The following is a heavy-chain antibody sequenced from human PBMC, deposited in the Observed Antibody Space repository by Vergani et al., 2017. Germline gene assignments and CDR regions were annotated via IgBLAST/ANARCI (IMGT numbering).Heavy chain of an antibody. D-gene: IGHD2-21*02. J-gene: IGHJ6*02. CDR3: ARFGAAYCGGDCYFGGMDV. Sequence: QVQLVESGGGVVQPGRSLRLSCAASGFTFSSYAMHWVRQAPGKGLAWEAFISYDGSNKYYADSLKGRFTISRDNSKNTLYLQMNSLRAEDTAVYYCARFGAAYCGGDCYFGGMDVWGQGTTVTVSS. CDR1: GFTFSSYA. CDR2: ISYDGSNK. V-gene: IGHV3-30-3*01.